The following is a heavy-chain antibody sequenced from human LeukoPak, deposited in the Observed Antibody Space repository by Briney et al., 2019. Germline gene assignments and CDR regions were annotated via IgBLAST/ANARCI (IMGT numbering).Heavy chain of an antibody. D-gene: IGHD6-19*01. CDR3: ARGPTNYGWYPPI. J-gene: IGHJ4*02. CDR2: ISGSGGST. CDR1: GFTFSSYA. Sequence: GGSLRLSCAASGFTFSSYAMSWVRQAPGKGLEWVSAISGSGGSTYYADSVKGRFTISRDNSKNTLYLQMNSLRAEDTAVYYCARGPTNYGWYPPIWGQGTLVTVSS. V-gene: IGHV3-23*01.